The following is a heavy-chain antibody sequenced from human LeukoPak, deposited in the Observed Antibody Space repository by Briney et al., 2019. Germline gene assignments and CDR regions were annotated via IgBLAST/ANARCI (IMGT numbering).Heavy chain of an antibody. J-gene: IGHJ6*03. D-gene: IGHD1-1*01. CDR2: INPSGGST. CDR3: ARAPGEGHDYYYYYYMDV. CDR1: GYTFTGYY. V-gene: IGHV1-46*03. Sequence: ASVKVSCKASGYTFTGYYMHWVRQAPRQGLEWMGIINPSGGSTSYAQKFQGRVTMTRDTSTSTVYMELSSLRSEDTAVYYCARAPGEGHDYYYYYYMDVWGKGTTVTVSS.